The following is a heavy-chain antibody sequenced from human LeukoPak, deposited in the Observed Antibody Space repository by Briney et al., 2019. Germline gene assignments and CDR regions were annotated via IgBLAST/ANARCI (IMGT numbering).Heavy chain of an antibody. D-gene: IGHD6-13*01. CDR1: GGSISSGGYY. Sequence: SETLSLTCAVSGGSISSGGYYWSWIRQPPGKGLEWIGEINHSGSTNYNPSLKSRVTISVDTSKNQFSLKLSSVTAADTAVYYCARYPGYSSSWYEGYFDYWGQGTLVTVSS. CDR3: ARYPGYSSSWYEGYFDY. V-gene: IGHV4-34*01. J-gene: IGHJ4*02. CDR2: INHSGST.